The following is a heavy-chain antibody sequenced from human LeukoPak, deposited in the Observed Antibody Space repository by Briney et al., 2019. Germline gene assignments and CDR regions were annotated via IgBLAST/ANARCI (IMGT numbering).Heavy chain of an antibody. V-gene: IGHV3-23*01. CDR3: ARTTGGGYYYYGMDV. J-gene: IGHJ6*02. Sequence: GGSLRLSCAASGFTFSNYAMSWVRQAPGKGLEWVSTISSNGGSTYYADSVKGRFTVSRDNSKSTLYLQMNSLRAEDTAVYYCARTTGGGYYYYGMDVWGQGTTVTVSS. CDR1: GFTFSNYA. CDR2: ISSNGGST. D-gene: IGHD1/OR15-1a*01.